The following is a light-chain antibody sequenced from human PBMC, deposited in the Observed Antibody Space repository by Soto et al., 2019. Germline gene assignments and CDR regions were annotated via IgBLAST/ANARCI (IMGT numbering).Light chain of an antibody. CDR1: QSVSSK. J-gene: IGKJ5*01. CDR2: GAS. CDR3: QQYNNWPPIT. V-gene: IGKV3-15*01. Sequence: EIVMTQSPATLSVSPGERATLSCRASQSVSSKLAWYQQKPGQAPRLLIYGASTRATGIPARFSGSGSGTEFTLTISSLQSEDLAVYYGQQYNNWPPITFGQGTRLEIK.